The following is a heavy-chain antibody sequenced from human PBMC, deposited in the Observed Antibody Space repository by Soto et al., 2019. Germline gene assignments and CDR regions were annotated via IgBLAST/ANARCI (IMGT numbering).Heavy chain of an antibody. V-gene: IGHV1-2*02. J-gene: IGHJ4*02. Sequence: ASVKVSCKASGYTLSDYFIHWVRQAPGQGLEWMGWINPDSGTPYYAQKFQGRVTMTRATSLGTAYLVLNRLESADTAVYYCARSDDLWGPGTLVTVSS. CDR2: INPDSGTP. CDR3: ARSDDL. CDR1: GYTLSDYF.